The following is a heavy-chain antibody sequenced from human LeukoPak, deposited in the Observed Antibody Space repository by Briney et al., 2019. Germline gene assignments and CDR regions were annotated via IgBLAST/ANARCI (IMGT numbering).Heavy chain of an antibody. J-gene: IGHJ4*02. CDR1: GYTSTGYY. Sequence: GASVKVSCKASGYTSTGYYIHWVRQAPGQGLEWMGWINPNSGGTNYAQKFQGWVTMTRDTSISTAYMELSRLRSDDTAVYYCARVETFGSLPDYWGQGTLVTVSS. V-gene: IGHV1-2*04. CDR3: ARVETFGSLPDY. CDR2: INPNSGGT. D-gene: IGHD3-3*01.